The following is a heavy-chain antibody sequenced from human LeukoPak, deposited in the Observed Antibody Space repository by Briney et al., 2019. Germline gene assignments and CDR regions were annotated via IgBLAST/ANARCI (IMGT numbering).Heavy chain of an antibody. D-gene: IGHD3-10*01. CDR1: GFTVSSNY. CDR3: AKTFYDSGSYWGAFDY. V-gene: IGHV3-53*01. CDR2: IYSGGST. J-gene: IGHJ4*02. Sequence: PGGSLRLSCAASGFTVSSNYMSWVRQAPGKGLEWVSVIYSGGSTYYADSVKGRFTISRDNSKNTLYLQMNGLRAEDTAIYYCAKTFYDSGSYWGAFDYWGQGTLVTVSS.